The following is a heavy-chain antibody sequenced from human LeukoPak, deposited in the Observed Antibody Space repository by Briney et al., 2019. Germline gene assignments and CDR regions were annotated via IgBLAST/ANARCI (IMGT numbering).Heavy chain of an antibody. CDR1: GFSLRNARMG. CDR3: ARIQYTSGWTFDY. D-gene: IGHD6-19*01. V-gene: IGHV2-26*01. Sequence: SGPTLLHPPGTLTLTCTVSGFSLRNARMGVSWIRQPPGKALEWLAHIFSNDENSYSTSLKSRLTISKDTSKSQVVLTMTSMDPVDTATYYCARIQYTSGWTFDYWGQGTLVTVSS. CDR2: IFSNDEN. J-gene: IGHJ4*02.